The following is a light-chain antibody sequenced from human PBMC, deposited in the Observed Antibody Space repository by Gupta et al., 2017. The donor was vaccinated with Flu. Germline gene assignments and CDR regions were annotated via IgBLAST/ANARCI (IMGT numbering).Light chain of an antibody. Sequence: QTVVTQEPSFSVSPGGTVTLTCALHSGSVSTYFYPSWYQQAPGQPPRTLIYSTNIRSSGVPARFSGSIVGTKAALTITGAQPEDECHYFCMLYRNKTIVFGGGTKLTVL. J-gene: IGLJ2*01. CDR1: SGSVSTYFY. CDR3: MLYRNKTIV. V-gene: IGLV8-61*01. CDR2: STN.